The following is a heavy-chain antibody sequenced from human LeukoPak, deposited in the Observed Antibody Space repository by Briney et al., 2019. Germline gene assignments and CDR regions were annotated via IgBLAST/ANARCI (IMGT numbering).Heavy chain of an antibody. CDR1: GFTFSDHY. V-gene: IGHV3-11*06. Sequence: GGSLRLSCAASGFTFSDHYMIWIRQAPGKGLEWVSYINNSGSYTNYADSVKGRFTISRDNANNSLYLQMNSLRAEDAAVYYCARDRNYGTKYWGQGTLVTVSS. J-gene: IGHJ4*02. D-gene: IGHD3-10*01. CDR2: INNSGSYT. CDR3: ARDRNYGTKY.